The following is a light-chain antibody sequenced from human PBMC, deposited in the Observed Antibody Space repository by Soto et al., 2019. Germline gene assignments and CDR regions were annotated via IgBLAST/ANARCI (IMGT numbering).Light chain of an antibody. J-gene: IGLJ3*02. CDR1: NSDVGGYNS. V-gene: IGLV2-14*01. Sequence: QSALTQPASVSGSPGQSITISCTGTNSDVGGYNSVSWYQQHPGEAPKFMIDEVSNRPSGVSNRFSVSKSGNTASLTISGLQAEDEADYYCCSYTSSSTRVFGGGTQLTVL. CDR2: EVS. CDR3: CSYTSSSTRV.